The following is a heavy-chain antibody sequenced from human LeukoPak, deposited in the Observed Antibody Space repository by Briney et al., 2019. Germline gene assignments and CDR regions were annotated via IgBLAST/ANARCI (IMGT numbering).Heavy chain of an antibody. J-gene: IGHJ4*02. D-gene: IGHD2-15*01. CDR2: IWFDGSNK. CDR1: GFTLSIYG. CDR3: ARDKESGGSFGF. V-gene: IGHV3-33*01. Sequence: GRSLRLSCAASGFTLSIYGMHGVCQAPGKGLEWVAVIWFDGSNKYYADHVKGRFTSTRDNSKNTLYLQMNNLRAEDTAVYYCARDKESGGSFGFWGQGTLVNVSS.